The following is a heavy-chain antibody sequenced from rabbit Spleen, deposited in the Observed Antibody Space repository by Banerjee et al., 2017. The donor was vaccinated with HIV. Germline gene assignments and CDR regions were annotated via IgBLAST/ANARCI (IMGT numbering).Heavy chain of an antibody. D-gene: IGHD2-1*01. CDR2: IDGGST. CDR3: ARGSAAMTMVITGFYFNL. CDR1: GSDISSYY. J-gene: IGHJ4*01. V-gene: IGHV1S40*01. Sequence: QSLEESGGDLVKPGGTLTLTCTASGSDISSYYMCWVRQAPGEGLEWIACIDGGSTWYASWAKGRFTISKTSSTTVTLQLTSLTAADTATYFCARGSAAMTMVITGFYFNLWGPGTLVTVS.